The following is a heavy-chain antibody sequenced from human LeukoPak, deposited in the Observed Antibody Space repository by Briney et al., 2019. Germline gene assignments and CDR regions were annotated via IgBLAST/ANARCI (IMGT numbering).Heavy chain of an antibody. J-gene: IGHJ4*02. D-gene: IGHD3-3*01. CDR3: AKKSHYDFWSGYHHDY. V-gene: IGHV3-23*01. CDR2: ISGSGGST. CDR1: GFTFSSYA. Sequence: PGGSLRLSCAASGFTFSSYAMSWVRQAPGKGLEWVSAISGSGGSTYYADSVKGRFTISRDNSKNTLYLQMNSLRAEDTAVYYCAKKSHYDFWSGYHHDYWGQGTLVTVSS.